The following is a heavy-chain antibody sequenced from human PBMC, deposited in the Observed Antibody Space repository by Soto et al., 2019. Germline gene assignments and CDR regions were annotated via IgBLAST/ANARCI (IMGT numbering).Heavy chain of an antibody. CDR1: GFTFSSYG. J-gene: IGHJ4*02. V-gene: IGHV3-30*18. CDR3: AKDVGDTALDY. Sequence: GGSLRLSCAASGFTFSSYGMHWVRQAPGKGLEWVAVISYDGSNKYYADSVKGRFTISRDNSKNTLYLQMNSLRAEDTAVYYCAKDVGDTALDYWGQGTLVTVSS. CDR2: ISYDGSNK. D-gene: IGHD5-18*01.